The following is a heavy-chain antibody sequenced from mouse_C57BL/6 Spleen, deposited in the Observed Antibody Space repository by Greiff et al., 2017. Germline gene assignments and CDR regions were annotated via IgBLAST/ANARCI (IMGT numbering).Heavy chain of an antibody. D-gene: IGHD2-1*01. J-gene: IGHJ3*01. Sequence: QVQLKQPGAELVMPGASVKLSCKASGYTFTSYWMHWVKQRPGHGLEWIGEIDPSDSYTNYNQKFKGKSTLTVDNSSSTAYMQLSSRTSEDSAVYYCAREGNDWGQGTLVTVSA. CDR1: GYTFTSYW. V-gene: IGHV1-69*01. CDR2: IDPSDSYT. CDR3: AREGND.